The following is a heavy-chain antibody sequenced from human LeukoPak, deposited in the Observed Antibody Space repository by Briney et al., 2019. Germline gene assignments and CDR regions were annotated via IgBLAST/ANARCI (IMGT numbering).Heavy chain of an antibody. CDR2: IKQDGSEK. J-gene: IGHJ4*02. CDR1: QFTFSRYW. D-gene: IGHD3-16*01. V-gene: IGHV3-7*01. Sequence: PGGSLRLSCAASQFTFSRYWMSWVRQAPGKGLEWVANIKQDGSEKYYVDSVKGRFTISRDNAKNSLYLQMNSLRVEDTAVYYCARDNGGPDDYWGQGTLVTVSS. CDR3: ARDNGGPDDY.